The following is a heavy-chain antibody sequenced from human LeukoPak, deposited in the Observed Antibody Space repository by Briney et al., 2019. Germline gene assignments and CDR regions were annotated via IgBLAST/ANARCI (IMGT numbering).Heavy chain of an antibody. CDR1: GYTFTSYD. Sequence: ASVEVSCKASGYTFTSYDINWVRQATGQGLEWMGWMNPNSGNTGYAQKFQGRVTMTRNTSISTAYMELRSLRSDDTAVYYCARASSYDFWSGYYYVPYDYWGQGTLVTVSS. CDR2: MNPNSGNT. CDR3: ARASSYDFWSGYYYVPYDY. J-gene: IGHJ4*02. V-gene: IGHV1-8*01. D-gene: IGHD3-3*01.